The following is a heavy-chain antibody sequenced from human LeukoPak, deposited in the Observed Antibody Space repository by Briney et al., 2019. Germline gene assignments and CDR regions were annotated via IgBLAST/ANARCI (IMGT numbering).Heavy chain of an antibody. Sequence: GGSLRLSCVDSGFTFSSHWMSWVRQAPGKGLEWVANINQGEGEKYYVDSVKGRFTISRDNAKKSLFLQMNSLRAEDTAVYYCARGRFIAGTTAYYFYFWGQGTLVTGSS. CDR2: INQGEGEK. V-gene: IGHV3-7*03. CDR3: ARGRFIAGTTAYYFYF. J-gene: IGHJ4*02. CDR1: GFTFSSHW. D-gene: IGHD1-26*01.